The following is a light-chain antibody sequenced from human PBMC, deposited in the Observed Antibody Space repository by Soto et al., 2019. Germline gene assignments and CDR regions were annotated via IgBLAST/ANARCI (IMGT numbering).Light chain of an antibody. J-gene: IGLJ1*01. CDR2: GNT. V-gene: IGLV1-40*01. CDR3: QSYDSSLSVSYV. CDR1: SSYD. Sequence: QSVLTQPPSVSGAPGQRVTISCTGSSSYDVHWYRQLPGTAPKLPIYGNTNRPSGVPDRFSASKSGTSASLAITGLQAEDEADYYCQSYDSSLSVSYVFGTGTKVTVL.